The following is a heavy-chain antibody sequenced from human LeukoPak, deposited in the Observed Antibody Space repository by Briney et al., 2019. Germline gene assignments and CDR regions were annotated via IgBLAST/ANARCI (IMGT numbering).Heavy chain of an antibody. V-gene: IGHV3-15*01. CDR1: GFTFSNAW. CDR2: IKSKTDGGTT. Sequence: PGGSLRLSCAASGFTFSNAWMSWVRQAPGKGLEWVGRIKSKTDGGTTDYAAPVKGRFTISRDDSKNTLYLQMNSLRAEDTAVYYCARGGPGDYVRSGGYFDYWGQGTLVTVSS. CDR3: ARGGPGDYVRSGGYFDY. D-gene: IGHD4-17*01. J-gene: IGHJ4*02.